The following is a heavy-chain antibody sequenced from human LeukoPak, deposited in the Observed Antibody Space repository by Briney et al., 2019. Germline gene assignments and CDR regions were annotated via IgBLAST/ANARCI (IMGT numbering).Heavy chain of an antibody. Sequence: SETLSLTCTVSGGSISSGSYYWSWIRQPAGKGLEWIGRIYTSGSTNYNPSLKSRVTMSVDTSKNQFSLKLSSVTAADTAVYYCARLSSSGQTRDAFDIWGQGTMVTVSS. CDR3: ARLSSSGQTRDAFDI. CDR1: GGSISSGSYY. D-gene: IGHD3-22*01. J-gene: IGHJ3*02. CDR2: IYTSGST. V-gene: IGHV4-61*02.